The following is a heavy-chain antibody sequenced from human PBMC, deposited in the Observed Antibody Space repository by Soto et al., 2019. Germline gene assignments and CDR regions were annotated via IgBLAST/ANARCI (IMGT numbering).Heavy chain of an antibody. J-gene: IGHJ5*02. CDR2: IIPILGIA. D-gene: IGHD3-22*01. CDR1: GGTFSSYT. Sequence: QVQLVQSGAEVKKPGSSVKVSCKASGGTFSSYTISWVRQAPGQGLEWMGRIIPILGIANYAQKFQGRVTSHTDRSTRAAYMEPGSPGAEATSVSYWAREGEGCGYYDSSGSQNWCDPWGQGGLVTVSS. CDR3: AREGEGCGYYDSSGSQNWCDP. V-gene: IGHV1-69*08.